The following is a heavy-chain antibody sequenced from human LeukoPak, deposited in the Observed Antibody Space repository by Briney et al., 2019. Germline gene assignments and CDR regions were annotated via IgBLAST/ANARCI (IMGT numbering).Heavy chain of an antibody. V-gene: IGHV3-7*01. CDR1: GFTFTSYW. CDR3: ARGDDSSKIDY. Sequence: GGSLRLSCAASGFTFTSYWMSWVRQAPGKGLEWVANINEVGSDKYYVDSVKGRFTISRDNAKNSLCLQLNSLGVEDTAVYYCARGDDSSKIDYWGQGILVTVSS. CDR2: INEVGSDK. J-gene: IGHJ4*02. D-gene: IGHD6-6*01.